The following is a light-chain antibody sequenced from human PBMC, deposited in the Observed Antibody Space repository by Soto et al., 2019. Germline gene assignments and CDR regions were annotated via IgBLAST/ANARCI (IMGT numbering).Light chain of an antibody. Sequence: DIQMTQSPSTLCASVGDRVTITCRAGQTIGTWLAWYQQKPGKAPKVLISDASSLESGVPSRFSGSGSGTEFTLTISSLQPEDFATYYCQQSYSTPRTFGQGTKVDIK. V-gene: IGKV1-5*01. CDR2: DAS. CDR3: QQSYSTPRT. J-gene: IGKJ1*01. CDR1: QTIGTW.